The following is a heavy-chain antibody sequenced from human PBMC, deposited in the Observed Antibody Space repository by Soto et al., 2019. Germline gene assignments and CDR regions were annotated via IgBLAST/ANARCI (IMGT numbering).Heavy chain of an antibody. V-gene: IGHV1-18*04. CDR1: GYTFTSYG. Sequence: ASVKVSCKASGYTFTSYGISWVRQAPGQGLEWMGWISAYNGNTNYAQMLQGRVTMTTDTSTSTAYMELRSLRSDDTAVYYCARDRSIGELLYLYYYGMDVWGQGTTVTVSS. CDR3: ARDRSIGELLYLYYYGMDV. CDR2: ISAYNGNT. D-gene: IGHD3-10*01. J-gene: IGHJ6*02.